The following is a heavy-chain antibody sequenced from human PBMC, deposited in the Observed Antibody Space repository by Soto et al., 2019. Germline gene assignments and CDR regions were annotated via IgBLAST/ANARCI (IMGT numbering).Heavy chain of an antibody. J-gene: IGHJ5*02. CDR2: INHSGST. V-gene: IGHV4-34*01. CDR1: GGSFSGYY. D-gene: IGHD3-3*01. CDR3: ARGSANYDFWSGYYLNWFDP. Sequence: SETLSLTCAAYGGSFSGYYWSWIRQPPGKGLEWIGEINHSGSTNYNPSLKSRVTISVDTSKNQFSLKLSSVTAADTAVYYCARGSANYDFWSGYYLNWFDPWGQGTLVTVSS.